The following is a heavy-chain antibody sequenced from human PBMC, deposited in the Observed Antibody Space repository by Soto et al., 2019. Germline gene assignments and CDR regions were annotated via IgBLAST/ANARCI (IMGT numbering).Heavy chain of an antibody. V-gene: IGHV3-23*01. Sequence: GGSLILSCAASGFTFSNSDMSWVRQAPGKGLEWVSYISRNGDGTYYADSVKGRFTISRDNSKNTLFLQVNSLRNEDTAVYYCAFSSGCFDAFDVWGQGTMVTVSS. J-gene: IGHJ3*01. D-gene: IGHD6-19*01. CDR1: GFTFSNSD. CDR3: AFSSGCFDAFDV. CDR2: ISRNGDGT.